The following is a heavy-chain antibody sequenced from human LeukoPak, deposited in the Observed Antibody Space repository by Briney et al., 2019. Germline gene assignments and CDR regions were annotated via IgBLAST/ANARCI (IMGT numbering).Heavy chain of an antibody. CDR1: GFTFDDYA. V-gene: IGHV3-9*03. CDR3: AKGHHDFWSGCDY. J-gene: IGHJ4*02. D-gene: IGHD3-3*01. Sequence: GGSLRLSCAASGFTFDDYAMHWVRQAPGKGLEWVSGISWNSGSIGYADSVKGRFTISRDNAKNSLYLQMNSLRAEDMALYYCAKGHHDFWSGCDYWGQGTLVTVSS. CDR2: ISWNSGSI.